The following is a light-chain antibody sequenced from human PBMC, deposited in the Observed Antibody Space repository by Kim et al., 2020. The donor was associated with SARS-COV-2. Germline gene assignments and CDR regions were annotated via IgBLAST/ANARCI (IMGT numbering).Light chain of an antibody. CDR1: SSNIGAGYD. Sequence: GQRVTISCTGSSSNIGAGYDVPWYPQLPGTAPKLLIYGNSNRPSGVPDRFSGSKSGTSASLAITGLQAEDEADYYCQSYDSSLGVVFGGGTQLTVL. V-gene: IGLV1-40*01. CDR2: GNS. J-gene: IGLJ2*01. CDR3: QSYDSSLGVV.